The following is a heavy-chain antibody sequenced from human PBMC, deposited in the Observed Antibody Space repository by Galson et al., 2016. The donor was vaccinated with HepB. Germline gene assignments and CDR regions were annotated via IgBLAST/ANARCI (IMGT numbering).Heavy chain of an antibody. J-gene: IGHJ5*02. D-gene: IGHD2/OR15-2a*01. CDR3: ARLRFLIGFGVDP. Sequence: SLRLSCAASGFTFSDYYMTWIRQAPGGRLEWPSYISPTGNTIYYADSVKGRFTIARDNAANSLSLQMNNLRSEDTAVYYCARLRFLIGFGVDPWGQGSLITVSS. CDR1: GFTFSDYY. CDR2: ISPTGNTI. V-gene: IGHV3-11*04.